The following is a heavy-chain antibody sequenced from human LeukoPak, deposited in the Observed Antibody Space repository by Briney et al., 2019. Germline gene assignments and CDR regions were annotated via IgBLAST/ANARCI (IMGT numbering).Heavy chain of an antibody. CDR3: AKEKYSSGFFDY. Sequence: GGSLRLSCAASGFTFSSYGMHWVRQAPGKGLEWVSAISGSGARTYYADSVRGRFSISRDNSKNTLYLQMNSLRAEDTAVYYCAKEKYSSGFFDYWGQGTLVTVSS. V-gene: IGHV3-23*01. D-gene: IGHD3-22*01. J-gene: IGHJ4*02. CDR1: GFTFSSYG. CDR2: ISGSGART.